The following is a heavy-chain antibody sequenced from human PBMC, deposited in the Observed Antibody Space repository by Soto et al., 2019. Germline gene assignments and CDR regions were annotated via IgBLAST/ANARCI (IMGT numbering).Heavy chain of an antibody. J-gene: IGHJ4*02. CDR3: ARDVGRSSSSWLTFDY. V-gene: IGHV4-59*01. Sequence: SETLSLTCTVSGGSISSYYWSWIRQPPGKGLEWIGYIYYSGSTNYNPSLKSRVTTSETSKNQFSLKLSSVTAADTAVYYCARDVGRSSSSWLTFDYWGQGTLVTSPQ. CDR2: IYYSGST. CDR1: GGSISSYY. D-gene: IGHD6-13*01.